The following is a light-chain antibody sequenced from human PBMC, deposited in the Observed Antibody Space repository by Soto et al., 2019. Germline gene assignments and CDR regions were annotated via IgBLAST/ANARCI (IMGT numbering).Light chain of an antibody. Sequence: QSVLTQSPSASGTPGQRVTISCSGSRSNIGRNFAYWYQHVPGTAPRLLIQRNNERPSGVPDRFSGSKSGTSVSLAISGLRSDDEATYCCAAWDDTLDAQVFGGGTKVTVL. CDR1: RSNIGRNF. J-gene: IGLJ3*02. CDR2: RNN. V-gene: IGLV1-47*01. CDR3: AAWDDTLDAQV.